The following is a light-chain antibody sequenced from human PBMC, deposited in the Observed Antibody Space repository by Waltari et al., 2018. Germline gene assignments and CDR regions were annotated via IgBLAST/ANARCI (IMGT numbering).Light chain of an antibody. Sequence: DIQMNQSPSTLSASVGDRVTITCRTSQSISSWLAWYQQKPGKAPKLLIYKASSLERDVPSRFSGSGSGTEFTLTISSLQPDDFATFYCQHYSSYPPTFGGGTKVEIK. CDR2: KAS. V-gene: IGKV1-5*03. J-gene: IGKJ4*01. CDR1: QSISSW. CDR3: QHYSSYPPT.